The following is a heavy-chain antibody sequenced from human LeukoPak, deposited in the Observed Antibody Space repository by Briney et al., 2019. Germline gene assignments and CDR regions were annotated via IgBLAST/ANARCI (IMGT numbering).Heavy chain of an antibody. V-gene: IGHV1-8*03. CDR3: ARGAMKHFHFDY. Sequence: GASVKVSCKASGYTFTSYDINWVRQATGQGLEWMGWMNPNSGNTGYAQKFQGRVTITRNTSISTAYMELSSLRSEDTAVYYCARGAMKHFHFDYWGQGTLVTVSS. D-gene: IGHD2-2*01. CDR1: GYTFTSYD. CDR2: MNPNSGNT. J-gene: IGHJ4*02.